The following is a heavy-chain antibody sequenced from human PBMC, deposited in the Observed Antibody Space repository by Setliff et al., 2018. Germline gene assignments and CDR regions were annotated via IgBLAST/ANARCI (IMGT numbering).Heavy chain of an antibody. V-gene: IGHV4-59*01. CDR2: IYYSGNT. J-gene: IGHJ6*03. D-gene: IGHD6-19*01. CDR1: GGSIRNYY. CDR3: ARAPPSSGWTPRGYYYYYMDV. Sequence: PSETLSLTCTVSGGSIRNYYWSWIRQPPGKGLEWIGYIYYSGNTNYNPSLKSRVTISVDTSKNQFSLKLSSVTAADTAVYYCARAPPSSGWTPRGYYYYYMDVWGKGTTVTVSS.